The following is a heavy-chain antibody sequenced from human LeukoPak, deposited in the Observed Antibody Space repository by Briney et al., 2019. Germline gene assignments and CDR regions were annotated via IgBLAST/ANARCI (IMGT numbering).Heavy chain of an antibody. Sequence: GGSLRLSCAASGFTFSAYNMDWVRQAAGKGLEWVSSIGSGSTYMYYADSVKGRFTISRDNAKNSLFLQMDSLRAEDTAVYYCARTPVLGVPKGFDPWGQGTLVTVSS. CDR3: ARTPVLGVPKGFDP. V-gene: IGHV3-21*01. CDR2: IGSGSTYM. J-gene: IGHJ5*02. CDR1: GFTFSAYN. D-gene: IGHD3-10*01.